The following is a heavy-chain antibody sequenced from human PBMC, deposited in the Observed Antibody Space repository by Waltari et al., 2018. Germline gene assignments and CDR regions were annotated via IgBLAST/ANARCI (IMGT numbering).Heavy chain of an antibody. V-gene: IGHV1-18*04. J-gene: IGHJ4*02. Sequence: QVQLVQSGNEVMKPGASVKVSCKASGYTFTSHSIPWVRQAPGQGPEWLGWINRNNGNTKFAQKFQGRVSLTTDTSTNTAYMDLRSLTSDDTAVYYCARDYCSGDGCSLDCWGQGTLVTVSS. CDR2: INRNNGNT. D-gene: IGHD2-15*01. CDR3: ARDYCSGDGCSLDC. CDR1: GYTFTSHS.